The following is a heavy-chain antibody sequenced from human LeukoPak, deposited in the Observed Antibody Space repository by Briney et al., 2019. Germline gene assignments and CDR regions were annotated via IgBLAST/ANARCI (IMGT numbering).Heavy chain of an antibody. D-gene: IGHD6-13*01. CDR1: GFTFSSHW. Sequence: GGSLRLSCAASGFTFSSHWMNWVRQAPGKGPEWVANIKEDGSRKYYVDSVKGRFTISRDNAQNSLYLQMNPLRGEDTAVYYCARATGLNSWYSCYGLDVWGKGTTVTVSS. V-gene: IGHV3-7*03. CDR3: ARATGLNSWYSCYGLDV. CDR2: IKEDGSRK. J-gene: IGHJ6*04.